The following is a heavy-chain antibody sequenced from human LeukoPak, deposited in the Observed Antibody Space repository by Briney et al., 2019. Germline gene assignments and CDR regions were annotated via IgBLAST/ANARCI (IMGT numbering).Heavy chain of an antibody. V-gene: IGHV4-34*01. CDR3: ATIPSSGWPAFDY. J-gene: IGHJ4*02. CDR1: GGSFSGYY. CDR2: INHSGST. Sequence: SETLSPTCAVYGGSFSGYYWSWIRQPPGKGLEWIGEINHSGSTNYNPSLKSRVTISVDTSKNQFSLKLSSVTAADTAVYYCATIPSSGWPAFDYWGQGTLVTVSS. D-gene: IGHD6-19*01.